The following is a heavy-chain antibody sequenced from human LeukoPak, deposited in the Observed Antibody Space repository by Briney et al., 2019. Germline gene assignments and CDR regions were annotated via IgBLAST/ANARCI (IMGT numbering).Heavy chain of an antibody. CDR1: GFTFSSYG. J-gene: IGHJ5*02. CDR2: ISYDGSNK. CDR3: AKAYGSGSYGRFDWFDP. Sequence: GRSLRLSCAASGFTFSSYGMHWVRQAPGKGLEWVAVISYDGSNKYSADSVKGRSTISRDNSKNTLYLQMNSLRAEDTAVYYCAKAYGSGSYGRFDWFDPWGQGTLVTVSS. V-gene: IGHV3-30*18. D-gene: IGHD3-10*01.